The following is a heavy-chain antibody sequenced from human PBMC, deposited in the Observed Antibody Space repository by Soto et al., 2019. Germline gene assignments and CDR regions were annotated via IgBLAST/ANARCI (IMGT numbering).Heavy chain of an antibody. CDR3: ARVSRTVGLDY. CDR2: VSHSGST. J-gene: IGHJ4*01. CDR1: GGSISSGFW. V-gene: IGHV4-4*02. Sequence: QVHLQASDPGLVKPSETLSLTCVVAGGSISSGFWWTWVRQSPGKGLEWLGEVSHSGSTKDNPSLKSRVTLSVDKSNNRFSLYMTSVPAADTGVYSCARVSRTVGLDYWGHGTLVTVSS. D-gene: IGHD4-17*01.